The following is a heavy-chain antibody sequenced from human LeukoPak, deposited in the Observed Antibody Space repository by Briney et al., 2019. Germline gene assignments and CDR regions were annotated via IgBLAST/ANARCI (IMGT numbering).Heavy chain of an antibody. V-gene: IGHV3-64*01. CDR1: GFSFSKFA. Sequence: GGSLRLSCAASGFSFSKFAMHWVRQAPGRGLESVSGISYNGDGTYYANSVKGRFTISRDNSKKTLYLQVGSLRVEDMGVDYCARGHFWGGYTFQGYFYYMDGWGKGTAVTVSS. J-gene: IGHJ6*03. CDR2: ISYNGDGT. D-gene: IGHD3-3*02. CDR3: ARGHFWGGYTFQGYFYYMDG.